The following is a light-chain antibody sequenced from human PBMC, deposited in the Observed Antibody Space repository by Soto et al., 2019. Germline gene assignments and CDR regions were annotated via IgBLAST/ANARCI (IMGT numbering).Light chain of an antibody. CDR1: RSIINW. CDR2: DAS. J-gene: IGKJ3*01. V-gene: IGKV1-5*01. Sequence: DIQLTQSPSTLSASVGDRVTITCRASRSIINWLAWYQQPSRTGPTILIYDASSLLSGVPSRFSGSGSVTDSSLTINSLQPEEFATYYCQHYSSTLRIVTFGHGTKVDIK. CDR3: QHYSSTLRIVT.